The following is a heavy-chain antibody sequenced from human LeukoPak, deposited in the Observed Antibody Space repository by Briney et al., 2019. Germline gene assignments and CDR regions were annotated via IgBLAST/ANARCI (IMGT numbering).Heavy chain of an antibody. Sequence: GASVKVSCKASGGTFSSYAISWARQAPGQGLEWMGGFDPEDGETIYAQKFQGRVTMTEDTSTDTAYMELSSLRSEDTAVYYCATTYYYGSGSYYHFDYWGQGTLVTVSS. D-gene: IGHD3-10*01. CDR1: GGTFSSYA. V-gene: IGHV1-24*01. J-gene: IGHJ4*02. CDR2: FDPEDGET. CDR3: ATTYYYGSGSYYHFDY.